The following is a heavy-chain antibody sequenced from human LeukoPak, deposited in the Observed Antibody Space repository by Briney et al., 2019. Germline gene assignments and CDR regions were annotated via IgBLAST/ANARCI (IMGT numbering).Heavy chain of an antibody. J-gene: IGHJ5*02. CDR3: ARNNWFGEFENWFDP. CDR1: GFTFSSYS. Sequence: GGSLRLSCAASGFTFSSYSMNWVRQAPGKGPEWASSISSSSSYIYYADSMKGRFTISRDNAKNSLYLQMNSLRAEDTAVYYCARNNWFGEFENWFDPWGQGTLVTVSS. D-gene: IGHD3-10*01. V-gene: IGHV3-21*01. CDR2: ISSSSSYI.